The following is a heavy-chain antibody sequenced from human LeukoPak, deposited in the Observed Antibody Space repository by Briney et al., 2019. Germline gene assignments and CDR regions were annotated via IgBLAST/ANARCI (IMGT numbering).Heavy chain of an antibody. D-gene: IGHD3-10*01. J-gene: IGHJ4*02. CDR2: INSDGSST. CDR3: AQGAMVRGAYYLDY. V-gene: IGHV3-74*01. CDR1: GFTFSSYW. Sequence: GGSLRLSCATSGFTFSSYWMHWVRQAPGKGLVWVSRINSDGSSTSYVDSVKGRFTISRDNAKNTLYLQMNSLTAEDTAVYYCAQGAMVRGAYYLDYWGQGTLVTVSS.